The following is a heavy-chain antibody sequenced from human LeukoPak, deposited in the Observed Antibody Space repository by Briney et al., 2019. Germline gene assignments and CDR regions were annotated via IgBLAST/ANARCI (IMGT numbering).Heavy chain of an antibody. CDR2: ISSSSSYI. CDR1: GFTFSSYS. D-gene: IGHD4-23*01. CDR3: AKDWYSFTVVTPFSH. Sequence: PGGSLRLSCAASGFTFSSYSMNWVRQAPGKGLEWVSSISSSSSYIYYADSVKGRFTISRDNAKNSLYLQMNSLRAEDTAVYYCAKDWYSFTVVTPFSHWGQGTLVTVSS. V-gene: IGHV3-21*01. J-gene: IGHJ4*02.